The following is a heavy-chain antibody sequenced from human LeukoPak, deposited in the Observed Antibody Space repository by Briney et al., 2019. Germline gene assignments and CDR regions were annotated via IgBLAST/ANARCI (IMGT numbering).Heavy chain of an antibody. CDR2: IRGSDRST. V-gene: IGHV3-23*01. Sequence: GTSLTLSCAASGFTFSSYDMSWGRQAPGKGLEWVSSIRGSDRSTYYAGSVKGRFTISKDNSKNTLYLQMNSLRADDTAVYYCAKGLAFDYWGQGILVTVSS. CDR3: AKGLAFDY. J-gene: IGHJ4*02. CDR1: GFTFSSYD.